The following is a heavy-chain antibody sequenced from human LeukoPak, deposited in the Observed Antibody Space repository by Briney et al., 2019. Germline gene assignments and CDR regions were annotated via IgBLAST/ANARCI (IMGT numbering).Heavy chain of an antibody. V-gene: IGHV3-48*04. CDR3: ARSLYYDILTGYIGPFDK. Sequence: GGSLRLSCAVSGITFSRYSMNWVRQAPGKGLELVSYISSSSSTIYYADSVKGRFTISRDNAKNSLYLQMNSLRAEDTAVYYCARSLYYDILTGYIGPFDKWGQGTMVTVSS. D-gene: IGHD3-9*01. J-gene: IGHJ3*02. CDR2: ISSSSSTI. CDR1: GITFSRYS.